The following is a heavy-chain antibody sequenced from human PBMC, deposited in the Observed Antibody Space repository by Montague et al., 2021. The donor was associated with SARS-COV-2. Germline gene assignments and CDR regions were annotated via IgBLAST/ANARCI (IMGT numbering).Heavy chain of an antibody. CDR2: ITTDATNT. CDR1: GFTFSNYW. D-gene: IGHD4/OR15-4a*01. CDR3: ARDKGAATPFDP. J-gene: IGHJ5*02. V-gene: IGHV3-74*03. Sequence: SLRLSCAASGFTFSNYWMHWVRQPPGKGLDWVSRITTDATNTAYADSVKGRFTVSRDNAKNTLYLQMNSLRVEDTAVYYCARDKGAATPFDPWGQGTLVTFSS.